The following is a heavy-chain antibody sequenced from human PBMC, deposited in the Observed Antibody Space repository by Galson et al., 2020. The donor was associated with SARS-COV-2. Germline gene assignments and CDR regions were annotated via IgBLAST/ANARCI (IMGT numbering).Heavy chain of an antibody. CDR3: VRDRYCYHTTCYNWLDP. CDR1: GFVFSTFG. CDR2: ISFDGDND. J-gene: IGHJ5*02. D-gene: IGHD2-15*01. Sequence: GGSLHSCAASGFVFSTFGMHWVRQAPSKGLERVAFISFDGDNDYYADSLKGRFTVSRDNSKNTLYLQMNSLSADDTAVYYCVRDRYCYHTTCYNWLDPWGQGTLVTVSS. V-gene: IGHV3-33*01.